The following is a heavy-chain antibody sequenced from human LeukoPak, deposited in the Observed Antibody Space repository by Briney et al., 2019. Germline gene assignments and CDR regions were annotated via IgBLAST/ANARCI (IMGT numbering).Heavy chain of an antibody. V-gene: IGHV1-8*01. CDR1: GYTFTSYD. D-gene: IGHD3-9*01. CDR3: ARTDYDILTGYFYYYYYGMDV. CDR2: MNPNSGNT. Sequence: ASVKVSCKASGYTFTSYDINWVRQATGQGLEWMGWMNPNSGNTGYAQKFQGRVTVTRNTSISTAYMELSSLRSEDTAVYYCARTDYDILTGYFYYYYYGMDVWGQGTTVTVSS. J-gene: IGHJ6*02.